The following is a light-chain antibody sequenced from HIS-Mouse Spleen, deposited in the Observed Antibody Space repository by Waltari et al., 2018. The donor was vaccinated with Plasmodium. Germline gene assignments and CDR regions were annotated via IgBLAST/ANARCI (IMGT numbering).Light chain of an antibody. CDR2: GAS. Sequence: EIVLTQSPGTLSLSPGERATLSCRASQNVSSSDLAWYQQKPGQAPRLLIYGASSRAPSIPDRFSGSGSGTDFTLTISRLEPEDFAVYYCQQYGSSLPWTFGQGTKVEIK. V-gene: IGKV3-20*01. CDR1: QNVSSSD. J-gene: IGKJ1*01. CDR3: QQYGSSLPWT.